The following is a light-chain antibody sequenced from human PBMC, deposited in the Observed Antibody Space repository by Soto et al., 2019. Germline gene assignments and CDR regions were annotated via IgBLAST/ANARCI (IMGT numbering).Light chain of an antibody. Sequence: QSALTQPPSASVSPGQSVTISCTGTSRDVGGYNYVYWYQQHPCKAPKLVMYEVTERPSGVPERFSGSKSGNTASLTVSGLQDEDEAEYLCASYAGNNNFVVFGGGTQLTVL. CDR1: SRDVGGYNY. CDR3: ASYAGNNNFVV. CDR2: EVT. V-gene: IGLV2-8*01. J-gene: IGLJ2*01.